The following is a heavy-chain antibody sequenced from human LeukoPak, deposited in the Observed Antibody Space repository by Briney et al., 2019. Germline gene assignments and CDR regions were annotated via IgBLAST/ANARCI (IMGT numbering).Heavy chain of an antibody. CDR3: ARDGSVAGPLGY. J-gene: IGHJ4*02. CDR1: GFTFSTDP. D-gene: IGHD6-19*01. Sequence: GGSLRLSCAASGFTFSTDPMNWVRQAPGKGLEWVSSIGGNSRSIYYADSVKGRFTISRDNSKNTLYLQMNSLRAEDTAVYYCARDGSVAGPLGYWGQGTLVTVSS. CDR2: IGGNSRSI. V-gene: IGHV3-21*01.